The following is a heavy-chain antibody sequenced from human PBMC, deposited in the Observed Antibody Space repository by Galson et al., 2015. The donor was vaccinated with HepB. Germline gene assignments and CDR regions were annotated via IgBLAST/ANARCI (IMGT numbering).Heavy chain of an antibody. CDR1: GYSFTTYW. CDR2: IDPSDFYT. Sequence: QSGAEVKKPGESLRISCKGSGYSFTTYWINWVRQMPGKGLEWMGRIDPSDFYTDYSPSFQGHVSISADKSVNTAFLYWSSLKASDTAIYYWARQSKIVVPASDQHGMDVWGQGTTVTVSS. CDR3: ARQSKIVVPASDQHGMDV. D-gene: IGHD3-22*01. J-gene: IGHJ6*02. V-gene: IGHV5-10-1*01.